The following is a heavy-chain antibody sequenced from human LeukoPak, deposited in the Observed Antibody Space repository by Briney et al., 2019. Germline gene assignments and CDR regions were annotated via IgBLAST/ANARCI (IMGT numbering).Heavy chain of an antibody. CDR3: ARGIGNNYWPLAL. D-gene: IGHD1-1*01. CDR2: ISSSGSTR. J-gene: IGHJ4*02. Sequence: PGGSLRLSCAASGFTFSSYEMNWVRQAPGKGLEWVSYISSSGSTRYCADSVKGRFTISRDNAKNSLYLQMNSLRAEDTAVYYCARGIGNNYWPLALWGQGTLVTVSS. CDR1: GFTFSSYE. V-gene: IGHV3-48*03.